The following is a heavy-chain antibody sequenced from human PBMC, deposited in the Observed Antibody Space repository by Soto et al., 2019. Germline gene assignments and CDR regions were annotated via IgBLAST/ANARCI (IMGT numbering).Heavy chain of an antibody. D-gene: IGHD2-15*01. V-gene: IGHV4-59*12. Sequence: SDTLSLTCTVSGGSISSYYWSWILQPPGKGLEWIGEIYYSGSTNYNPSLKNRVTISLDKSNNQFSLKLKSVTAADTAVYYCATLPPRIVVVVLPIPSWGQGTLVTVSS. CDR3: ATLPPRIVVVVLPIPS. CDR2: IYYSGST. J-gene: IGHJ4*02. CDR1: GGSISSYY.